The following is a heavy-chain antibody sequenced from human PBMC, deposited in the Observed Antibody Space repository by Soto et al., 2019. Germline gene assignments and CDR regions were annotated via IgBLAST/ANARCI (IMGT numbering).Heavy chain of an antibody. CDR3: AVQLGTEAGTYSYYYYGMDV. Sequence: EVQLVESGGGLVQPGGSLRLSCAASGFTFSSYWMHWVRQAPGKGLVWVSRINSDGSSTSYADSVKGRFTISRDNAKNTLYLQMNSLRAEDTAVYYCAVQLGTEAGTYSYYYYGMDVWGQGTTVTVSS. CDR1: GFTFSSYW. V-gene: IGHV3-74*01. D-gene: IGHD6-19*01. CDR2: INSDGSST. J-gene: IGHJ6*02.